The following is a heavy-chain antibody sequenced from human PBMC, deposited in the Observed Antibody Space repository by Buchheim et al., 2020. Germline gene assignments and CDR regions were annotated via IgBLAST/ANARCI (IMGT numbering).Heavy chain of an antibody. V-gene: IGHV3-9*01. J-gene: IGHJ6*02. CDR2: ISWDSGSL. Sequence: EVHLVESGGDLVQPGRSLRLSCVGSGFKFNDYAMHWVRQAPGKGLEWVSGISWDSGSLGYADSVKGRFTISRDNATNALYLQMNSLRAEDTALYYCAKDMTWNFYYGMDVWGQGTT. CDR1: GFKFNDYA. CDR3: AKDMTWNFYYGMDV.